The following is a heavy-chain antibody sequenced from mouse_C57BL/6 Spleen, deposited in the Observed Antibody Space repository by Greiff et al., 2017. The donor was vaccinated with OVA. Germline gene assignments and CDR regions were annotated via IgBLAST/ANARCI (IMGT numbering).Heavy chain of an antibody. CDR1: GYTFTSYW. V-gene: IGHV1-50*01. CDR2: IDPSDSYT. J-gene: IGHJ3*01. CDR3: ARSSSGHLAWFAY. D-gene: IGHD3-2*02. Sequence: QVHVKQPGAELVKPGASVKLSCKASGYTFTSYWMQWVKQRPGQGLEWIGEIDPSDSYTNYNQKFKGKATLTVDTSSSTAYMQLSSLTSEDSAVYYCARSSSGHLAWFAYWGQGTLVTVSA.